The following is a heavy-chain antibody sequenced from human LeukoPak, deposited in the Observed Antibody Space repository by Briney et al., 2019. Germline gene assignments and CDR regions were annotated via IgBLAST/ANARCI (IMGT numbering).Heavy chain of an antibody. J-gene: IGHJ4*02. V-gene: IGHV5-51*01. CDR3: ARPTTNYYDSSGYRGGEFDY. CDR2: IYPGDSDT. Sequence: GESLKISCKGSGYSFTSYWIGWVRQMPGKGLEWMGIIYPGDSDTRYSPSFQGQVTISADKSISTAYLQWSSLKASDTAMYYCARPTTNYYDSSGYRGGEFDYWGQGTLVTVSS. CDR1: GYSFTSYW. D-gene: IGHD3-22*01.